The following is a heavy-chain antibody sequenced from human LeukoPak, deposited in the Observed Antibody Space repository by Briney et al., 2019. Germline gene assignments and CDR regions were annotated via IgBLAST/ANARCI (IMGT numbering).Heavy chain of an antibody. J-gene: IGHJ4*02. Sequence: GGSLRRSCAASGFIINNAWMSWVRQAPGKGPEWVGHIKSKTDGGIVDYAAPVKGRFSISRDDSKNMLYLQMNSLKTEDTGVYHCTTDRGDHYGSGSYNWGQGTLVTVSS. CDR3: TTDRGDHYGSGSYN. CDR1: GFIINNAW. V-gene: IGHV3-15*01. CDR2: IKSKTDGGIV. D-gene: IGHD3-10*01.